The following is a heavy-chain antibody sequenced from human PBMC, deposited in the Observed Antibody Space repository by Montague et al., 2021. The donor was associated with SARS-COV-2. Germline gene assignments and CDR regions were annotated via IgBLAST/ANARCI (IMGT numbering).Heavy chain of an antibody. J-gene: IGHJ4*02. Sequence: TLSLTCIVSSDSISSGGYYWSSIRQHPGKGLEWIGYIYYSGNTYYNPSLKSRVTMSVDTTKNQFSLTLNSVTAADTAVYYCARGPSRLATQEFYFGYWGQGTLVSVSS. CDR2: IYYSGNT. CDR1: SDSISSGGYY. V-gene: IGHV4-31*03. CDR3: ARGPSRLATQEFYFGY. D-gene: IGHD5-24*01.